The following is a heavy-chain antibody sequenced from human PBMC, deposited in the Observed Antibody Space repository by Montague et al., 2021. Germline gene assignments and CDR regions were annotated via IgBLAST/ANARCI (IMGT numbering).Heavy chain of an antibody. Sequence: SETLSLTCTVSGGSISSNGYYWGWIRQPPGKGLEWIGSIYYSGSSYYNPSLKSRVTISVDTSKNQFSLKLNSVTAADTAVYYCTRGEVAVTGIDYWGQGALVTVSS. J-gene: IGHJ4*02. CDR3: TRGEVAVTGIDY. CDR2: IYYSGSS. V-gene: IGHV4-39*01. D-gene: IGHD6-19*01. CDR1: GGSISSNGYY.